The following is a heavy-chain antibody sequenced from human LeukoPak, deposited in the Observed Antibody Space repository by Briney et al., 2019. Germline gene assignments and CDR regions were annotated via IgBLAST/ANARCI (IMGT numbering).Heavy chain of an antibody. D-gene: IGHD5-24*01. CDR1: GYTFTGYY. V-gene: IGHV1-2*06. Sequence: GASVKVSCKASGYTFTGYYMHWVRQAPGQGLEWMGRINPNSGGTNYAQKFQGRVTMTRDTSISTAYMELSRLRSDDTAVYYCARGGWAGYNSPPPPYMDVWGKGTTVTVSS. J-gene: IGHJ6*03. CDR3: ARGGWAGYNSPPPPYMDV. CDR2: INPNSGGT.